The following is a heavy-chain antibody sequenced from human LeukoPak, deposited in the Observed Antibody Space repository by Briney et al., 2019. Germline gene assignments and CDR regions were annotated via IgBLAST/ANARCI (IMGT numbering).Heavy chain of an antibody. CDR2: ISSSRSYI. V-gene: IGHV3-21*01. CDR1: GFTFSSYS. CDR3: AMFIAAPYYFDY. J-gene: IGHJ4*02. D-gene: IGHD6-13*01. Sequence: GGSLRLSCAASGFTFSSYSMNWVRQAPGKGLEWVSFISSSRSYIYYADSVKVRFTISRDNAKNSLYLQMNSLRAEDTAVYYCAMFIAAPYYFDYWGRGTLVTVSS.